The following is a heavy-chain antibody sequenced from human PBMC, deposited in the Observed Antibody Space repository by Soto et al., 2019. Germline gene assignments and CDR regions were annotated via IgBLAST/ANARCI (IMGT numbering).Heavy chain of an antibody. V-gene: IGHV4-59*01. CDR3: ARGPNPGDIRFGELWFDS. CDR2: IYYSGST. D-gene: IGHD3-10*01. Sequence: QVQLQESGPGLVKPSETLSLTCTVSGGSISSYYWWWIRQPPGKGLGWIGYIYYSGSTNYNPSLKSRVTISVDTSKNQFSLKLSSVTAADTAVYYCARGPNPGDIRFGELWFDSWGQGTLVTVSS. CDR1: GGSISSYY. J-gene: IGHJ5*01.